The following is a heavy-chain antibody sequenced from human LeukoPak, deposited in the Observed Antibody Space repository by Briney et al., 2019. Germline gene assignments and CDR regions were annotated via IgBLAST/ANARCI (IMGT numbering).Heavy chain of an antibody. Sequence: PSETLSLTCPVSGGSISSSTYYWGWIRQPPGKGLEWIGTIFYSGTTYYNPSLKSRLTISVDTSKNQFSLKLSSVTAADTAVYYCARDMDSDDYWGQGTLVTVSS. J-gene: IGHJ4*02. CDR3: ARDMDSDDY. CDR2: IFYSGTT. V-gene: IGHV4-39*02. CDR1: GGSISSSTYY. D-gene: IGHD3/OR15-3a*01.